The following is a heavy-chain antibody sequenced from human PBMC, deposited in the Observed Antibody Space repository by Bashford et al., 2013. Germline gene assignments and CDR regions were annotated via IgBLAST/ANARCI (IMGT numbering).Heavy chain of an antibody. CDR1: GGSISSYY. V-gene: IGHV4-59*01. D-gene: IGHD3-22*01. J-gene: IGHJ6*02. CDR3: ARDLRYDSSGLDYYYGMDV. Sequence: SETLSLTCTVSGGSISSYYWSWIRQPPGKGLEWIGYIYYSGSTNYNPSLKSRVTISVDTSKNQFSLKLSSVTAADTAVYYCARDLRYDSSGLDYYYGMDVWGQGTLVTVSS. CDR2: IYYSGST.